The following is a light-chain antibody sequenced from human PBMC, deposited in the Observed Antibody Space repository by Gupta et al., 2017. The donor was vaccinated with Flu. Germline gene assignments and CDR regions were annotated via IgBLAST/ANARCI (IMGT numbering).Light chain of an antibody. CDR2: DAS. V-gene: IGKV3-11*01. J-gene: IGKJ4*01. Sequence: PATLSLSPGERATLSCRTSQSISKYLAWYQQKPGQAPRLLIYDASNRATGIPARFSGSGSGTDFTLTINSLEPEDFAVYYCQQRSNWPLTFGGGTKVEIK. CDR1: QSISKY. CDR3: QQRSNWPLT.